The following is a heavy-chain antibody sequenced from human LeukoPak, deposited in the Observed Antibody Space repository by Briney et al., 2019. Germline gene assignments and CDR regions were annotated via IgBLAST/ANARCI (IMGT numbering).Heavy chain of an antibody. J-gene: IGHJ4*02. CDR2: IRDSGTT. CDR3: AIFRDSSGWYGGDY. D-gene: IGHD6-19*01. V-gene: IGHV3-53*04. Sequence: GGSLRLSCAASGFTFSTYPMNWVRQAPGKGLEWISHIRDSGTTDYADSVKGRFTISRHNSKNTLYLQMNSLRAEDTAVYYCAIFRDSSGWYGGDYWGQGTLVTVSS. CDR1: GFTFSTYP.